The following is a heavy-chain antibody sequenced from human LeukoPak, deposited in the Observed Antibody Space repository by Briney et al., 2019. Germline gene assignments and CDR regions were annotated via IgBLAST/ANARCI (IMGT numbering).Heavy chain of an antibody. D-gene: IGHD4-17*01. Sequence: ASVKVSCKASGYTFTGYYFHWVRQAPGQGLEWMGWINPNTAGTNYAQKFLGRVTLTWDTSISTAYMELNRLTSDDTAAYFCATSAGDYKAGYYYYLGVWGKGTSVTVSS. CDR2: INPNTAGT. CDR3: ATSAGDYKAGYYYYLGV. J-gene: IGHJ6*03. V-gene: IGHV1-2*02. CDR1: GYTFTGYY.